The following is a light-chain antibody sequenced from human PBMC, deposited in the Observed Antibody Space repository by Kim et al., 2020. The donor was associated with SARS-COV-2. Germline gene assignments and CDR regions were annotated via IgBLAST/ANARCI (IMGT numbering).Light chain of an antibody. CDR3: KSRDSSGKVV. CDR1: SLRRYY. J-gene: IGLJ2*01. V-gene: IGLV3-19*01. Sequence: SSELTQDPAVSVALGQTVRIKCQGDSLRRYYASWYQQKPGQAPVLVIYGKNNRPSGIPDRFSGSSSGNTASLTITGAQAEEEADYYCKSRDSSGKVVFGGGTQLTVL. CDR2: GKN.